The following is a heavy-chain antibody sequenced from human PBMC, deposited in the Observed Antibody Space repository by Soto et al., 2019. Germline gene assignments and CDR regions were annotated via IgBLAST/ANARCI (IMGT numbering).Heavy chain of an antibody. V-gene: IGHV3-7*01. D-gene: IGHD1-26*01. CDR1: GFTFSSYW. CDR3: ARAYSGSYYGSFDY. J-gene: IGHJ4*02. CDR2: IKQDGSEK. Sequence: VPLVESGGGLVQPGGSLRLSCAASGFTFSSYWMSWVRQAPGKGLEWVANIKQDGSEKYYVDSVKGRFTISRDNAKNSLYLQMNSLRAEDTAVYYCARAYSGSYYGSFDYWGQGTLVTVSS.